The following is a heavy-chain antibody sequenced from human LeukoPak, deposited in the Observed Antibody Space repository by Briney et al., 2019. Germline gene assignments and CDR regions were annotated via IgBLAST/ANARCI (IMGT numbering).Heavy chain of an antibody. Sequence: GGSLRLSCAASGFTFSSYWMHWVRQAPGKGLVWLSRMNSDGSTTNYADSVKGRFTISRDNARNTLYLQMSSLRVEDTAMYFCARDYDYFWGGYRYPFDYWGQGTLVTVSS. CDR2: MNSDGSTT. CDR1: GFTFSSYW. V-gene: IGHV3-74*01. CDR3: ARDYDYFWGGYRYPFDY. D-gene: IGHD3-16*02. J-gene: IGHJ4*02.